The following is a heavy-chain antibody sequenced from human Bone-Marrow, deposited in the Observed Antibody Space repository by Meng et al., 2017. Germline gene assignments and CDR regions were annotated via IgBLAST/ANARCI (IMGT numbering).Heavy chain of an antibody. CDR1: GDSISSDIW. J-gene: IGHJ5*02. CDR2: IYYSGST. V-gene: IGHV4-39*01. Sequence: QVQLQESGPGLVKPSGTLSLTCTVSGDSISSDIWWSWVRQPPGKGLEWIGSIYYSGSTYYNPSLKSRVTISVDTSKNKFSLKLSSVTAADTAVYYCARRPNWFDPWGQGTLVTVSS. CDR3: ARRPNWFDP.